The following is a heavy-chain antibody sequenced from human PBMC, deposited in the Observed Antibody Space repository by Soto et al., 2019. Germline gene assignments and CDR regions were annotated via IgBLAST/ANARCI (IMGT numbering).Heavy chain of an antibody. CDR2: ISSSGSTI. J-gene: IGHJ6*02. Sequence: PGGSLRLSCAASGFTFSSYEMNWVRQAPGKGLEWVSYISSSGSTIYYADSVKGRFTISRDNAKNSLYLQMNSLRAEDTAVYYCAGRDRKRDTIFGHYYYGMDVWGQGTTVTVSS. CDR3: AGRDRKRDTIFGHYYYGMDV. CDR1: GFTFSSYE. V-gene: IGHV3-48*03. D-gene: IGHD3-3*01.